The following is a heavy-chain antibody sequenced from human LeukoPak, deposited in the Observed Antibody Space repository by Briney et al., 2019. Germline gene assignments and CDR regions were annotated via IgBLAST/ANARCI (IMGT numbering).Heavy chain of an antibody. V-gene: IGHV1-46*01. D-gene: IGHD3-10*01. Sequence: ASVNVSCKASRYTFTSYYMHWVRQAPGQGLEWMGIINPSGGSTSYAQKFQGRVTMTRDTSTSTVYMELSSLRSEDTAVYYCARERVDYYGSGSAIYDYYGMDVWGQGTTVTVSS. CDR1: RYTFTSYY. J-gene: IGHJ6*02. CDR2: INPSGGST. CDR3: ARERVDYYGSGSAIYDYYGMDV.